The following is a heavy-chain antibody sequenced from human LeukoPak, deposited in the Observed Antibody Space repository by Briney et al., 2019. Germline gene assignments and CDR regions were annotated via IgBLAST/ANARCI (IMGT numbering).Heavy chain of an antibody. D-gene: IGHD4-17*01. J-gene: IGHJ4*02. CDR3: ARVDYGDYYFDY. CDR1: GGSISSSSYY. CDR2: IYYSGST. Sequence: PSETLSLTCTVSGGSISSSSYYWGWIRQPPGKGLEWIGSIYYSGSTYYSPSLKSRVTISVDTSKNQSSLKLSSVTAADTAVYYCARVDYGDYYFDYWGQGTLVTVSS. V-gene: IGHV4-39*01.